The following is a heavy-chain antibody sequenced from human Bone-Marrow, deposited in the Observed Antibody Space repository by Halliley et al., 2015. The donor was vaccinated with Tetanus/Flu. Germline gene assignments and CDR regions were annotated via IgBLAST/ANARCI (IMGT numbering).Heavy chain of an antibody. CDR2: IYPADSDT. CDR3: ARFAGGSGWYQGVDY. J-gene: IGHJ4*02. D-gene: IGHD6-19*01. Sequence: VQLVQSGAEVKKPGESLRISCKGSQYKFPYYWIGWMRQMPGKGPEWLGIIYPADSDTRYSPAFQGRVTISADKSISTAYLQRSSLKASDTAMYYCARFAGGSGWYQGVDYWGRGTLVTVSS. CDR1: QYKFPYYW. V-gene: IGHV5-51*01.